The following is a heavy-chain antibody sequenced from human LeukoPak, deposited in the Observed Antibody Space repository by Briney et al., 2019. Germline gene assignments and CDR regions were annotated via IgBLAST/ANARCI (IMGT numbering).Heavy chain of an antibody. D-gene: IGHD3-10*01. J-gene: IGHJ4*02. CDR3: ARASDSGSYWVID. CDR2: IYHSGST. Sequence: PSQTLPLTCAVSGGSINSGGYSWSWIRQPPGKGLEWIGYIYHSGSTYYTPSLKSRVTISVDRSKNQFSLKLSSVTAADTAVYYCARASDSGSYWVIDWGQGTLVTVSS. CDR1: GGSINSGGYS. V-gene: IGHV4-30-2*01.